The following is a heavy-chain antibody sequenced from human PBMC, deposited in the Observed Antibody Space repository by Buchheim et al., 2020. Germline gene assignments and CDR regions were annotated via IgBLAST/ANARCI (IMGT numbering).Heavy chain of an antibody. Sequence: EVQLVESGGGLVQPGGSLRPSCAASGFDFSNSWMHWVRQAPGKGLVWVSHINSDGSTTTYADSVKGRFTISRDNAKNTVYLEMNSLRVEDTAVYYCARDRSYALDVWGQGTT. CDR2: INSDGSTT. CDR3: ARDRSYALDV. J-gene: IGHJ6*02. V-gene: IGHV3-74*03. CDR1: GFDFSNSW.